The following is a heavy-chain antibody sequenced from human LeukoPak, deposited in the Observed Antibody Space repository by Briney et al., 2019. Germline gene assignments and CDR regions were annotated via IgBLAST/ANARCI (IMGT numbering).Heavy chain of an antibody. J-gene: IGHJ6*04. CDR2: IYHSGST. CDR3: ARGSYYGSGSYYNRQYYYYGMDV. D-gene: IGHD3-10*01. Sequence: SETLSLTCAVSGYSISSGYYWGWIRQPPGKGLEWIGSIYHSGSTYYNPSLKSRVTISVDTSKNQFSLKLSSVTAADTAVYYCARGSYYGSGSYYNRQYYYYGMDVWGKGTTVTVSS. V-gene: IGHV4-38-2*01. CDR1: GYSISSGYY.